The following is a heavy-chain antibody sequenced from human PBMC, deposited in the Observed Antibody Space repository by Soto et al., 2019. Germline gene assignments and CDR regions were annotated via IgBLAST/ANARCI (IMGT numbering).Heavy chain of an antibody. CDR3: ARDWGTAMVTPYYYYGMDV. J-gene: IGHJ6*02. V-gene: IGHV1-18*01. Sequence: ASVKVSCKASGYTFTSYGISWVRQAPGQGLEWMGWISAYNGNTNYAQKLQGRVTMTTDTSTSTAYMELRSLRSDDTAVYYCARDWGTAMVTPYYYYGMDVWGQGTTVTVYS. CDR2: ISAYNGNT. CDR1: GYTFTSYG. D-gene: IGHD5-18*01.